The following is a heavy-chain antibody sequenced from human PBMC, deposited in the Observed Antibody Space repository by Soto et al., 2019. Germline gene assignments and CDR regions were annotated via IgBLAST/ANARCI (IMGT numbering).Heavy chain of an antibody. D-gene: IGHD3-10*01. J-gene: IGHJ4*02. CDR1: GFTFSSYA. Sequence: EVQVLESGGGLVQPGGSLRLSCAASGFTFSSYAMSWVRQAPGRGLEWVSSISGSGINTYYADFVKGRFTISRDIFQTSLCLQMCSLRAEGTAVHYCARKVLGYGSGPGYFDSWGQGALVTVSS. CDR3: ARKVLGYGSGPGYFDS. CDR2: ISGSGINT. V-gene: IGHV3-23*01.